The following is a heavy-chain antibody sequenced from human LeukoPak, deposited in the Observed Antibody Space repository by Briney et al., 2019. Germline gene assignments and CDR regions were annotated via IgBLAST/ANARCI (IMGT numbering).Heavy chain of an antibody. D-gene: IGHD6-13*01. CDR3: AKSPSSWKFDD. J-gene: IGHJ4*02. CDR2: MSYDGTNI. CDR1: GFTFSSYA. Sequence: GKSLGLSCAASGFTFSSYAMHWVRQAPGRRPEWVAVMSYDGTNIFYSDSVKGRFTISRDNSENTLYLQMNSLRVEDTAVYYCAKSPSSWKFDDWGQGTLVTVSS. V-gene: IGHV3-30-3*02.